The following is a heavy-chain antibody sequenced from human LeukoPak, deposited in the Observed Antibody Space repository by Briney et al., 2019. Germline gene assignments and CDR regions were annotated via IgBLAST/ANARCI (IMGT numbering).Heavy chain of an antibody. Sequence: ASVKVSCKASGYTFTSYDINWVRQATGQGLEWMGWMNPNSGNTGYAQKFQGRVTMTRNTSISTAYMELSSLRSEDTAVYYCARGVAVAGAFGYWGQGTLVTVSS. D-gene: IGHD6-19*01. CDR2: MNPNSGNT. CDR3: ARGVAVAGAFGY. J-gene: IGHJ4*02. CDR1: GYTFTSYD. V-gene: IGHV1-8*01.